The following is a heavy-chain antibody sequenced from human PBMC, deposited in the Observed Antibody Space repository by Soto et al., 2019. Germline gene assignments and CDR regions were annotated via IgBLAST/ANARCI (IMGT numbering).Heavy chain of an antibody. CDR1: GFTFSSYA. CDR3: AKYTRHRGLPIYYFDY. V-gene: IGHV3-23*01. J-gene: IGHJ4*02. D-gene: IGHD3-10*01. Sequence: GGSLRLSCAASGFTFSSYAMSWVRQAPGKGLEWVSAISGSGGSTYYADSVKGRFTISRDNSKNTLYLQMNSLRAEDTAVYYCAKYTRHRGLPIYYFDYWGQGTLVTVSS. CDR2: ISGSGGST.